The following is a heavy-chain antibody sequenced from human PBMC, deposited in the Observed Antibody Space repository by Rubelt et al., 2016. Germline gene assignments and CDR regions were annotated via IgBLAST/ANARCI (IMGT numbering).Heavy chain of an antibody. V-gene: IGHV4-39*01. CDR3: ARVGCSGGSCSFDY. CDR2: IYYRGST. J-gene: IGHJ4*02. CDR1: GGSISSSSYY. Sequence: QLQLQESGPGLVKPSEPLSLTCTVSGGSISSSSYYWGWIRQPPGKGLEWIGSIYYRGSTYYNPALTGRVTICVDTAMSQFSRKLSSGTAAETAVYDCARVGCSGGSCSFDYWGQGTLVTVSS. D-gene: IGHD2-15*01.